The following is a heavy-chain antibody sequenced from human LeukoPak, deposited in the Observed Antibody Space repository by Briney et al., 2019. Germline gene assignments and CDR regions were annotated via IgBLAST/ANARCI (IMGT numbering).Heavy chain of an antibody. CDR1: GFTPSGYE. J-gene: IGHJ6*02. CDR3: ARYCAGNCYEGMDV. Sequence: PGRSLRLSCAASGFTPSGYEMNWVRQAPGKGLERISYISISGTATLYADSVKGRFTISRDNAKNSRYLLMNSLEAEDTAVYYCARYCAGNCYEGMDVWGHGTMVTVSS. CDR2: ISISGTAT. D-gene: IGHD2-21*02. V-gene: IGHV3-48*03.